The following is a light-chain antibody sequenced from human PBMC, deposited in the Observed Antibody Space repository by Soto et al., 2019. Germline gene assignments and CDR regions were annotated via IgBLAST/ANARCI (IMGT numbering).Light chain of an antibody. V-gene: IGKV1-27*01. CDR2: AAS. CDR1: QGIGNY. J-gene: IGKJ3*01. CDR3: QKYNSVPLT. Sequence: DIKVTQSPSSLSASVGDRVTITCRASQGIGNYLAWYQQKPGEVPNLLIYAASTLQSGVPSRFSGSGSGTDFTLTISSLQPEDVATYYCQKYNSVPLTFGPGTKVDIK.